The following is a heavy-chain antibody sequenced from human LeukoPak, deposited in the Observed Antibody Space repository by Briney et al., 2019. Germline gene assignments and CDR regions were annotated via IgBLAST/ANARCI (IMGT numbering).Heavy chain of an antibody. J-gene: IGHJ5*02. D-gene: IGHD3-10*01. Sequence: GGSLRLSCAAYGFSLSGYWMSWVRQAPGKGLEWVARLHADGNEKYFVHSVKGRFTVSRDNAKNSLYLQMNSLRSEDTAVYYCAAYYYGSGSYRWFDPWGQGTLVTVSS. CDR1: GFSLSGYW. CDR2: LHADGNEK. V-gene: IGHV3-7*03. CDR3: AAYYYGSGSYRWFDP.